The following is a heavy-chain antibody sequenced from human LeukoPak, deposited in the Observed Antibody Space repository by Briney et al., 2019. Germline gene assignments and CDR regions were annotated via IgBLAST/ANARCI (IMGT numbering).Heavy chain of an antibody. D-gene: IGHD6-19*01. CDR3: AKGGSGWSYYFDF. CDR1: GFTFDDYA. Sequence: GGSLRLSCAASGFTFDDYAMHWVRQAPGKGLEWVSLISGDGGSTYYADPVKGRFTISRDNSKNSLYLQMNSLSTEDTALYYCAKGGSGWSYYFDFWGQGTLVTVSS. J-gene: IGHJ4*02. CDR2: ISGDGGST. V-gene: IGHV3-43*02.